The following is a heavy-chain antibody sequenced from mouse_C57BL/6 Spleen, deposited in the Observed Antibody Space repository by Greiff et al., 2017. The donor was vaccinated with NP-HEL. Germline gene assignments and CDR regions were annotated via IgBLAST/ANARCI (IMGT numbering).Heavy chain of an antibody. D-gene: IGHD1-1*01. Sequence: EVQLQQSGPELVKPGASVKIPCKASGYTFTDYNMDWVKQSHGKSLEWIGDINPNNGGTIYNQKFKGKATLTVDKSSSTAYMELRSLTSEDTAVYYCAREAYYGSSYYFDYWGQGTTRTVSS. CDR3: AREAYYGSSYYFDY. V-gene: IGHV1-18*01. CDR2: INPNNGGT. CDR1: GYTFTDYN. J-gene: IGHJ2*01.